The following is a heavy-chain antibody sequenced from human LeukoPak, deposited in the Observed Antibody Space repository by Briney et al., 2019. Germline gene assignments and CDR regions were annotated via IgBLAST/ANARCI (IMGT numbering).Heavy chain of an antibody. V-gene: IGHV4-4*07. D-gene: IGHD2-2*01. Sequence: SETLSLTCTVSGGSISSYYWSWIRQPAGKGLEWIGRIYTSGSTNYNPSLKSRVNMSVDTSKNQFSLKLSSLTAADTAVYYCARELIVVVPAATNWFDPWGQGTLVTVSS. J-gene: IGHJ5*02. CDR1: GGSISSYY. CDR2: IYTSGST. CDR3: ARELIVVVPAATNWFDP.